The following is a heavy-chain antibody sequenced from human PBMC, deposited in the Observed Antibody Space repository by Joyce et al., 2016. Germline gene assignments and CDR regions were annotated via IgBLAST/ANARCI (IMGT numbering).Heavy chain of an antibody. CDR2: TDHSDAYT. J-gene: IGHJ4*02. Sequence: EVQLVQSGAEVKKPGESLRISCKNSGYSFISYWIHWVRQLPGKVLEWIGRTDHSDAYTEYSPSFQGHVTISVDNSIRTACLQWTSMSASDTGIYYCAGDEGDNYNTYWGQGTPVTVSS. D-gene: IGHD1-1*01. CDR3: AGDEGDNYNTY. CDR1: GYSFISYW. V-gene: IGHV5-10-1*03.